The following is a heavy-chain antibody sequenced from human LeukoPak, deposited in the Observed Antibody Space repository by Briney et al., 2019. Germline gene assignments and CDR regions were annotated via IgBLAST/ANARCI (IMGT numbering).Heavy chain of an antibody. CDR3: AKDSVLLWFGELFGPFDY. D-gene: IGHD3-10*01. CDR2: ISWNSGSI. Sequence: GGSLRLSCAASGFTFDDYAMHWVRHAPGKGLEWVSGISWNSGSIGYADSVKGRFTISRDNSKNTLYLQMNSLRAEDTAVYYCAKDSVLLWFGELFGPFDYWGQGTLVTVSS. J-gene: IGHJ4*02. CDR1: GFTFDDYA. V-gene: IGHV3-9*01.